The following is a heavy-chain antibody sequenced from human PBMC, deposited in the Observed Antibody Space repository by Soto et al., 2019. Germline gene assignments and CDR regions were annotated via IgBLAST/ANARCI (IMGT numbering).Heavy chain of an antibody. CDR1: GYSFTDYH. Sequence: ASVKVSCKASGYSFTDYHIHWVRQAPGQGLEWLGRINPKSGGTSTAQKFQGWVTMTTDTSISTASMELTRLTSDDTAIYYGARGASTDCSNGVCSFFYNHDMDVWGQGTTVTVSS. CDR3: ARGASTDCSNGVCSFFYNHDMDV. J-gene: IGHJ6*02. D-gene: IGHD2-8*01. V-gene: IGHV1-2*04. CDR2: INPKSGGT.